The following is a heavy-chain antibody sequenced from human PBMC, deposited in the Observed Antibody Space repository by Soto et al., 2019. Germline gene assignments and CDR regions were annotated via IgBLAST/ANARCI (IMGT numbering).Heavy chain of an antibody. CDR2: IIPIFGTA. V-gene: IGHV1-69*13. CDR1: GGTFSSYA. Sequence: SVKVSCKASGGTFSSYAISWVRQAPGQGLEWMGGIIPIFGTANYAQKFQGRVTITADESTSTAYMELSSLRSEDTAVYYCASRGGTTVTTPPHNWFDPWGQGTLVTVS. J-gene: IGHJ5*02. CDR3: ASRGGTTVTTPPHNWFDP. D-gene: IGHD4-17*01.